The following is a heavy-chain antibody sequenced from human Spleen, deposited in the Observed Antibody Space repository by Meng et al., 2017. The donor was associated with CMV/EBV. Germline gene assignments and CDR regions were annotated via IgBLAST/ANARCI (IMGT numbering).Heavy chain of an antibody. V-gene: IGHV4-31*11. D-gene: IGHD3-22*01. CDR1: GGSFSGYY. CDR2: IYNSGGT. J-gene: IGHJ2*01. CDR3: ARGRWSTVTYEVYRYFDL. Sequence: LRLSCAVYGGSFSGYYWSWIRRHPGKGLEWIGYIYNSGGTSYNPSLEGRVTISIVDTSKNRFSLKLNSVTAADTAVYYCARGRWSTVTYEVYRYFDLWGRGTLVTVSS.